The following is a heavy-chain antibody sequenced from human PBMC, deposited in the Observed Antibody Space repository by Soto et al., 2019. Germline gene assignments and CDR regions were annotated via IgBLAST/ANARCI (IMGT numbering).Heavy chain of an antibody. D-gene: IGHD3-16*01. Sequence: QVQLVESGGGVVQPGRSLRLSCAASGFTFSSYAMHWVRRAPGKGLEWMAVMSDDGSNKYYADSVKGRFTISRDNSKNTLYMQMNSLRPEVTALYYCARDGGAYWGQGTLVIVSS. J-gene: IGHJ4*02. CDR2: MSDDGSNK. CDR3: ARDGGAY. CDR1: GFTFSSYA. V-gene: IGHV3-30-3*01.